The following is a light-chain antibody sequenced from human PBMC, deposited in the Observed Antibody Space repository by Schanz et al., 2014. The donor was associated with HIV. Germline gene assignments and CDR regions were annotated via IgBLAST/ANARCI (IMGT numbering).Light chain of an antibody. V-gene: IGLV1-44*01. CDR2: NTY. J-gene: IGLJ3*02. CDR3: ATWDDSLNGWV. CDR1: SSSIKTNT. Sequence: QSVLTQPPSASGPPGQRVTISCSGSSSSIKTNTVNWFQPPPGTAPKLLIYNTYHRPSGVPDRFSGSKSGTSASLAISGLQSEDEADYYCATWDDSLNGWVFGGGTKLTVL.